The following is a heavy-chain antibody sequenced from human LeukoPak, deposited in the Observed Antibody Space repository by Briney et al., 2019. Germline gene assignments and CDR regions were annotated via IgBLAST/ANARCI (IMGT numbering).Heavy chain of an antibody. V-gene: IGHV3-7*01. CDR1: GFTFSNYW. D-gene: IGHD6-19*01. J-gene: IGHJ4*02. CDR3: AAGAGWLIDW. Sequence: GGSLRLSCAASGFTFSNYWMNWVRQAPGKGMEWVAIIEKDGSEILYVDSVKGRFTISRDNAKNSLYLQMNSLRAEDTAVYYCAAGAGWLIDWWGQGTLVTVS. CDR2: IEKDGSEI.